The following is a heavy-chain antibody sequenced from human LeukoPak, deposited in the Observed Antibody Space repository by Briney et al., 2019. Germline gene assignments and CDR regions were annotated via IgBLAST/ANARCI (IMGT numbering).Heavy chain of an antibody. CDR1: GYSISSGYY. V-gene: IGHV4-61*01. J-gene: IGHJ3*02. Sequence: SETLSLTCTVSGYSISSGYYWGWIRPPPGKGLEWIGYIYYSGSTNYNPSLKSRVTISVDTSKNQFSLKLSSVTAADTAVYYCARERGLWFGELPDAFDIWGQGTMVTVSS. CDR2: IYYSGST. D-gene: IGHD3-10*01. CDR3: ARERGLWFGELPDAFDI.